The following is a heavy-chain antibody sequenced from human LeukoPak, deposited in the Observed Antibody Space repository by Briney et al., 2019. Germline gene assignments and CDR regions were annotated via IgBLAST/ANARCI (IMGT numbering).Heavy chain of an antibody. V-gene: IGHV4-59*01. D-gene: IGHD4-17*01. CDR3: ARGAYGDYVWAPHYYYYYYMDV. J-gene: IGHJ6*03. CDR1: GGSISSYY. CDR2: IYYSGST. Sequence: PSETLSLTCTVSGGSISSYYWSWIRQPPGKGLEWIGYIYYSGSTNYNPSLKSRVTISVDTSENQFSLKLSSVTAADTAVYYCARGAYGDYVWAPHYYYYYYMDVWGKGTTVTVSS.